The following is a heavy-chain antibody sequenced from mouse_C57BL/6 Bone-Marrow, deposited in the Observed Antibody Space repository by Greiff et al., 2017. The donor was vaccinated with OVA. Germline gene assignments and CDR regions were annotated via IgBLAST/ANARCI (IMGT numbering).Heavy chain of an antibody. Sequence: VQRVESGPGLVAPSQSLSITCTVSGFSLTSYGVDWVRQSPGKGLEWLGVIWGVGSTNYNSALKSRLSISKDNSKSQVFLKMNSLQTDDTAMYYCASGGYGNYDYYAMDYWGQGTSVTVSS. CDR2: IWGVGST. D-gene: IGHD2-1*01. CDR1: GFSLTSYG. J-gene: IGHJ4*01. CDR3: ASGGYGNYDYYAMDY. V-gene: IGHV2-6*01.